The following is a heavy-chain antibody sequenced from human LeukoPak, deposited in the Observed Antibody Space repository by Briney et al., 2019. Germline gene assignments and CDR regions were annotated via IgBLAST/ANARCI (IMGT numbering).Heavy chain of an antibody. CDR3: ARRVGYCSGGSCYSDCFDY. CDR2: IYPGDSDT. V-gene: IGHV5-51*01. D-gene: IGHD2-15*01. CDR1: GYSFTSYW. J-gene: IGHJ4*02. Sequence: GESLKISCKGSGYSFTSYWIGWVRQMPGKGLEWMGIIYPGDSDTRYSPSFQGQVTISADKSISTAYLQWSGLKASDTAMYYCARRVGYCSGGSCYSDCFDYWGQGTLVTVSS.